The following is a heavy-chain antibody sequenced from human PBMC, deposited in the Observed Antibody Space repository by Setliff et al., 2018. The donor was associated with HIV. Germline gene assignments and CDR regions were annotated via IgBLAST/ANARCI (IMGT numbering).Heavy chain of an antibody. J-gene: IGHJ3*02. V-gene: IGHV5-51*01. CDR2: IYTGDSGT. CDR3: ARHRVAMSMLVVQDPGPFDN. D-gene: IGHD3-10*02. CDR1: GNSIDNHW. Sequence: ESLKISCRAFGNSIDNHWIAWVRLMPGKGPEWVGFIYTGDSGTKYSPAFEGRVTISADKSSKTVYLQWTRLQISDTAMYYCARHRVAMSMLVVQDPGPFDNWGQGTMVTVSS.